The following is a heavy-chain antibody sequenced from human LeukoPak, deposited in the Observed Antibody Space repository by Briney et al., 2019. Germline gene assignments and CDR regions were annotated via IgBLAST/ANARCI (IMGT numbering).Heavy chain of an antibody. CDR1: GFTFSSYE. CDR2: ISSSGSTI. D-gene: IGHD6-19*01. Sequence: GGSLRLSCAASGFTFSSYEMNWVRQAPGKGLEWVSYISSSGSTIYYADSVKGRFTISRDNSTNTLYLQMNSLRAEDTAVYYCASVGSGWSRRDHIDVWGKGTTVT. CDR3: ASVGSGWSRRDHIDV. J-gene: IGHJ6*03. V-gene: IGHV3-48*03.